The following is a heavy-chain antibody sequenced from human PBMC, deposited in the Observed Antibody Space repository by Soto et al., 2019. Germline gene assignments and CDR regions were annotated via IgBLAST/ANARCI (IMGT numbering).Heavy chain of an antibody. J-gene: IGHJ4*02. Sequence: GGSLRLSCAASGFTFSNYAMTWVRQAPGRGLEWVSVITGGGDTAYYADSVKGRFTISRDNSKNTLYLQMNSLRAEDTALYYCAKRDRSNWSYFDYWGQGT. D-gene: IGHD1-20*01. CDR2: ITGGGDTA. CDR1: GFTFSNYA. CDR3: AKRDRSNWSYFDY. V-gene: IGHV3-23*01.